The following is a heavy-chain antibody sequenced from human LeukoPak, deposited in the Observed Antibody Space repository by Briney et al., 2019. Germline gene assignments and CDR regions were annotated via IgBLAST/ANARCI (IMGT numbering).Heavy chain of an antibody. J-gene: IGHJ1*01. D-gene: IGHD3-22*01. CDR1: GFTFSDYY. V-gene: IGHV3-11*01. CDR2: ISTSASSI. Sequence: PGGSLRLSCAASGFTFSDYYISWLRQAPGKGLEGISYISTSASSIFYADSVKGRFTVSRDNAKNSVYLQMDSLRADDTAVYYCARAEYYDSTGYYFHLWGQGTQVTVCS. CDR3: ARAEYYDSTGYYFHL.